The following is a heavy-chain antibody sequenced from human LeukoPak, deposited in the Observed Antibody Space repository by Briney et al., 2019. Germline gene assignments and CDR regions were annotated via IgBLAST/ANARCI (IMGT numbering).Heavy chain of an antibody. CDR1: GGSISSSNW. CDR3: ARQGRIVVVPAAGDYYYGMDV. CDR2: IYHSGST. J-gene: IGHJ6*02. Sequence: SGTLSLTCAVSGGSISSSNWWSWVRQPPGKGLEWIGEIYHSGSTNYNPSLKSRVTISVDKSKNQFSLKLSSVTAADTAVYYCARQGRIVVVPAAGDYYYGMDVWGQGTTVTVSS. D-gene: IGHD2-2*01. V-gene: IGHV4-4*02.